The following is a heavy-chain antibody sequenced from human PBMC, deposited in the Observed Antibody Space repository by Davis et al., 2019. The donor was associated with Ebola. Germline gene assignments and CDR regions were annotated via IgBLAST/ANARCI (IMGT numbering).Heavy chain of an antibody. D-gene: IGHD1-26*01. Sequence: GESLKISCAASGFTFSSYAMHWVRQAPGKGLEWVAVISYDGSNKYYADSVKGRFTISRDNSKNTLYLQMNSLRAEDTAVYYCARDGTRWELLLVYFDYWGQGTLVTVSS. CDR1: GFTFSSYA. V-gene: IGHV3-30-3*01. CDR2: ISYDGSNK. CDR3: ARDGTRWELLLVYFDY. J-gene: IGHJ4*02.